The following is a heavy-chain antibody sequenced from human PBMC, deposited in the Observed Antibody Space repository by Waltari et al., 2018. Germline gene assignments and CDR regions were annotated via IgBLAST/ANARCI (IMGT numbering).Heavy chain of an antibody. CDR3: VKDYRPFDNTDYPLDY. Sequence: EVQLLESGGGLVQPGGSLRLSCAASGFIFTNFAMSWGRQAPGVGLVWVVGCIYRVEPTYYADSVKGRFTISRDNSNNMVYLQMNSLRVEDTATYYCVKDYRPFDNTDYPLDYWGQGILVTVSS. V-gene: IGHV3-23*01. CDR2: CIYRVEPT. D-gene: IGHD3-16*01. CDR1: GFIFTNFA. J-gene: IGHJ4*02.